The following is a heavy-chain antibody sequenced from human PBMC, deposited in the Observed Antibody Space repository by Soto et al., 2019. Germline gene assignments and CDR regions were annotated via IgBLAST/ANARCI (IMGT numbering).Heavy chain of an antibody. CDR3: ANQYTSSSSVDS. CDR1: GFTFTSYA. V-gene: IGHV3-23*01. CDR2: ISGSAGNT. Sequence: PGGSLRLSCAASGFTFTSYAMSWVRQAPGKGLEWVSGISGSAGNTYYADSVKGRFTISSDNSKNTVYLQMNSLRVEDTAVYYCANQYTSSSSVDSWGQGTLVTVSS. D-gene: IGHD6-6*01. J-gene: IGHJ4*02.